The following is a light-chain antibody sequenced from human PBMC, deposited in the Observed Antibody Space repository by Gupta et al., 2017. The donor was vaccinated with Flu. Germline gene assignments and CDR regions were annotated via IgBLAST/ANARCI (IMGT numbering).Light chain of an antibody. J-gene: IGLJ2*01. CDR1: SSNIGVNS. Sequence: QSVLTQPPSVSAAPGQKVTFPCSGSSSNIGVNSVSWYQQLPGVAPKLLIYENDRRPSGIPDRVTGSKSGTSATLGITGLQTGDEAHYYCGTWDDSLSAMVFGGGTKLAVL. CDR3: GTWDDSLSAMV. CDR2: END. V-gene: IGLV1-51*02.